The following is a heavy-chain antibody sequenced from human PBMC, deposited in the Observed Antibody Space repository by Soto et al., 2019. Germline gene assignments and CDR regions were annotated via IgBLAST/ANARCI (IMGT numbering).Heavy chain of an antibody. CDR1: WYTFTGHL. CDR2: IDPSGSCT. J-gene: IGHJ4*02. D-gene: IGHD5-12*01. Sequence: GESVKISCQGSWYTFTGHLISCVRQIPGKGLEWMVRIDPSGSCTDYSQTVQGHVTMSADKSINTAYLQWSSLKASDTAVYYCTRHPGYDSSLDYWGQGTLVTVSS. V-gene: IGHV5-10-1*01. CDR3: TRHPGYDSSLDY.